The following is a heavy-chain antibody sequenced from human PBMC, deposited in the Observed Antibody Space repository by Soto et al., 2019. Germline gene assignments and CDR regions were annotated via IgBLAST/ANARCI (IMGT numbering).Heavy chain of an antibody. CDR1: GFSLSGSGMA. D-gene: IGHD3-3*01. CDR3: DPGNLPGQGVAAFDN. J-gene: IGHJ4*02. Sequence: QITLKESGPTLVKPTQTLTLTCTVSGFSLSGSGMAVGWIRQPPGKALEWLAVIYWDDDKRYSPSLKSRLTLSKDNTKNPVVLTVTNMNPVDTATYFCDPGNLPGQGVAAFDNWGQGTLVTVSS. V-gene: IGHV2-5*02. CDR2: IYWDDDK.